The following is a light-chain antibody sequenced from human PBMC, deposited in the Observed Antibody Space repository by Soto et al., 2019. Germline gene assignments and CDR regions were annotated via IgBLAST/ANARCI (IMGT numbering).Light chain of an antibody. CDR2: AAS. CDR3: QQSYSTPIT. CDR1: QSISSY. Sequence: DIQMSQSPSSMSASIGDGVTIXXRASQSISSYLNWYQQKPGKAPKIXIYAASSLQSGVPSRFSGSGSGTDFTLTISSLQPEDFATYYCQQSYSTPITFGQGTRLEIK. J-gene: IGKJ5*01. V-gene: IGKV1-39*01.